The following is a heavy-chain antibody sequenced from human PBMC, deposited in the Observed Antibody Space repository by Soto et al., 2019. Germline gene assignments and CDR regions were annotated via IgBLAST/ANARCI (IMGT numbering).Heavy chain of an antibody. J-gene: IGHJ5*02. CDR3: AAADYYDSSGYP. CDR1: GFTFTSSA. V-gene: IGHV1-58*01. Sequence: SVKVSCKASGFTFTSSAVQWVRQARGQRLEWIGWIVVGSGNTNYAQKFQERVTITRDMSTSTAYMELSSLRSEDTAVYYCAAADYYDSSGYPWGQGTLVTVSS. D-gene: IGHD3-22*01. CDR2: IVVGSGNT.